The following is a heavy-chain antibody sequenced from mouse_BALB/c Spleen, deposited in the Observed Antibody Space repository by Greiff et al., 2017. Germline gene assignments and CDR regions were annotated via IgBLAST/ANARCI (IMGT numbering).Heavy chain of an antibody. V-gene: IGHV1-14*01. D-gene: IGHD3-1*01. CDR3: ARRAYYYAMDY. CDR2: INPYNDGT. J-gene: IGHJ4*01. CDR1: GYTFTSYV. Sequence: QLVESGPELVKPGASVKMSCKASGYTFTSYVMHWVKQKPGQGLEWIGYINPYNDGTKYNEKFKGKATLTSDKSSSTAYMELSSLTSEDSAVYYCARRAYYYAMDYWGQGTSVTVSS.